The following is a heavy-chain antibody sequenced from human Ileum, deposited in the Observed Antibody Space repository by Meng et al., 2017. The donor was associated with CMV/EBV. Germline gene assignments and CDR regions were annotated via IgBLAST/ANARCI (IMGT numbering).Heavy chain of an antibody. J-gene: IGHJ4*02. D-gene: IGHD3-16*01. CDR2: INHDEGEK. Sequence: GGSLRLSCVASAFSFRSYWMSWVRQAPGKGLEWVANINHDEGEKHYVDSVKGRFTISRDNAKSSLYLQLSSLRAEDTAVYYCARRRGTFYFDFWGQGTLVTVSS. V-gene: IGHV3-7*01. CDR3: ARRRGTFYFDF. CDR1: AFSFRSYW.